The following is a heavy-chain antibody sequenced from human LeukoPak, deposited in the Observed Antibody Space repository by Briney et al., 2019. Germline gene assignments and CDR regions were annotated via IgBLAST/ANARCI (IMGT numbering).Heavy chain of an antibody. CDR1: GFTFSSYG. Sequence: GGSLRLFCAASGFTFSSYGMHWVRHAPGKGLEWVAFIRYDGNNKYYADSVKGRFTISRDNSKNTLYLQMNSLRAEDTAMYYCTKDHGAAGYFDYWGQGTLVTVSS. J-gene: IGHJ4*02. V-gene: IGHV3-30*02. CDR3: TKDHGAAGYFDY. D-gene: IGHD6-13*01. CDR2: IRYDGNNK.